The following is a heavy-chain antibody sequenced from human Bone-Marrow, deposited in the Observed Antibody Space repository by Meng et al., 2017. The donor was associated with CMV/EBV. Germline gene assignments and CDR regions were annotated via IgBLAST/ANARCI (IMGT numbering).Heavy chain of an antibody. CDR2: INPNSGGA. J-gene: IGHJ6*02. CDR3: ARARSEHSYAYDGTDYYYYYGMDV. Sequence: ASVKVSCKASGYTFTVYYMHWVRQAPGQGLEWMGRINPNSGGADFAQKFQGRVTMTRDTSISTAYMEVSRLRSDDTAVYFCARARSEHSYAYDGTDYYYYYGMDVWGQGTTVTVS. CDR1: GYTFTVYY. D-gene: IGHD5-18*01. V-gene: IGHV1-2*06.